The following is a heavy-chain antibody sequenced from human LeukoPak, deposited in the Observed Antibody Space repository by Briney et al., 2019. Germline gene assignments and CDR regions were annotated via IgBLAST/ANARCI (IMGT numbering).Heavy chain of an antibody. CDR1: GGSFSGYY. J-gene: IGHJ5*02. Sequence: SETLSLTCAVYGGSFSGYYWSWIRQPPGKGLEWIGEINHSGSTNYNPSLKSRATISVDTSKNQFSLKLSSVTAADTAVYYCARVGTSIAALGRFDPWGQGTLVTVSS. D-gene: IGHD6-6*01. CDR3: ARVGTSIAALGRFDP. CDR2: INHSGST. V-gene: IGHV4-34*01.